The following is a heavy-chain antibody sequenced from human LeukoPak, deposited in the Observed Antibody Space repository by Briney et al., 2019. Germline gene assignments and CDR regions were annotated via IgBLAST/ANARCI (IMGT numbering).Heavy chain of an antibody. D-gene: IGHD6-19*01. J-gene: IGHJ5*02. CDR3: ARDRGGWHTNWFDP. CDR2: INPNSGGT. V-gene: IGHV1-2*02. CDR1: GYTFTGYY. Sequence: GASVKVSCKASGYTFTGYYMHWVRQAPGQGLEWMGWINPNSGGTNYAQKFQGRVTMTRDTSISTAYMELSRLRSDDTAVYYCARDRGGWHTNWFDPWGQGTLVTVSS.